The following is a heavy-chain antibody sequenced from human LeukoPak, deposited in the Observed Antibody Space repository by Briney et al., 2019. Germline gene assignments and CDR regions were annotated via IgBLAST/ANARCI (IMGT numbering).Heavy chain of an antibody. CDR1: GFTFSSYS. J-gene: IGHJ5*02. Sequence: HPGGSLRLSCAASGFTFSSYSMNWVRQAPGQGLEWVSYISSSGSTIYYADSVKGRFTISRDNAKNSLYLQMNSLRAEDTAVYYCARASRYGLNWFDPWGQGTLVTVSS. CDR2: ISSSGSTI. D-gene: IGHD3-10*01. CDR3: ARASRYGLNWFDP. V-gene: IGHV3-48*04.